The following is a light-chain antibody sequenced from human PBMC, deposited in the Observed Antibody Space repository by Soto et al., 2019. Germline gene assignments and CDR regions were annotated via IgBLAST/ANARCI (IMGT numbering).Light chain of an antibody. J-gene: IGKJ3*01. V-gene: IGKV3-11*01. CDR3: QQRTDWPLFT. CDR1: QNVSSY. CDR2: HAS. Sequence: EIVLTQSPATLSLSPGERATLSCRASQNVSSYLAWYQQKPGQAPRFLIFHASNRATGIPARFSGSGSGTDFKVPNFSIASVDVAVDYCQQRTDWPLFTFGPGDKVEIK.